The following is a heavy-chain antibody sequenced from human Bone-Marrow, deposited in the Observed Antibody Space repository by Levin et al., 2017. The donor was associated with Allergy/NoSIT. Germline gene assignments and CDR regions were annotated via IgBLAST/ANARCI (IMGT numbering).Heavy chain of an antibody. V-gene: IGHV3-30*18. CDR2: ISYDGSNK. Sequence: GGSLRLSCAASGFTFSSYGMHWVRQAPGKGLEWVAVISYDGSNKYYADSVKGRFTISRDNSKNTLYLQMNSLRAEDTAVYYCANAGYSSGGYYFDYWGQGTLVTVSS. D-gene: IGHD6-19*01. CDR1: GFTFSSYG. J-gene: IGHJ4*02. CDR3: ANAGYSSGGYYFDY.